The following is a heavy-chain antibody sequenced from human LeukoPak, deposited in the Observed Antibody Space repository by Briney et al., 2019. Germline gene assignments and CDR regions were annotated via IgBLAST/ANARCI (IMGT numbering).Heavy chain of an antibody. CDR2: ISSSSSYI. CDR3: ARDGQTGTTVY. D-gene: IGHD1-7*01. J-gene: IGHJ4*02. Sequence: GGSLRLSCAASGFTFSSYSMNWVRQAPGKGLEWVSSISSSSSYIYYADSVKGRFTISRDNAKNSLHLQMNSLRAKDTAVYYCARDGQTGTTVYWGQGTLVTVSS. V-gene: IGHV3-21*01. CDR1: GFTFSSYS.